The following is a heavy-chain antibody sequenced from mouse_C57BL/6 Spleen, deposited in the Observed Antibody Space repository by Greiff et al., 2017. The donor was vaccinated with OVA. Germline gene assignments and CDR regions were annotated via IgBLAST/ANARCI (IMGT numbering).Heavy chain of an antibody. J-gene: IGHJ4*01. V-gene: IGHV1-80*01. Sequence: QVQLQQPGAELVKPGASVKISCKASGYAFSSYWMNWVKQRPGKGLEWIGQIYPGDGDTNYNGKFKGKATLTADKSSSTAYMQLSSLTSEDSAVYFCARQPSGYAMDYWGQGTSVTVSS. CDR2: IYPGDGDT. CDR3: ARQPSGYAMDY. D-gene: IGHD3-1*01. CDR1: GYAFSSYW.